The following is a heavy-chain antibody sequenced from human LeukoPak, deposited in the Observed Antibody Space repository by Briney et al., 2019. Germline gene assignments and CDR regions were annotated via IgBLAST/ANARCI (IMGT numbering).Heavy chain of an antibody. Sequence: GGSLRLSCAASGFTFSHYGMRWVRQAPGRGLEWVAVIWSDGSNKFYADSVKGRFTISRDNSQNTVDLHMNILRAEDTAVYYCAKDAQRGFDYSNSLEYWGQGTLVTVSS. CDR2: IWSDGSNK. V-gene: IGHV3-33*06. D-gene: IGHD4-11*01. J-gene: IGHJ4*02. CDR3: AKDAQRGFDYSNSLEY. CDR1: GFTFSHYG.